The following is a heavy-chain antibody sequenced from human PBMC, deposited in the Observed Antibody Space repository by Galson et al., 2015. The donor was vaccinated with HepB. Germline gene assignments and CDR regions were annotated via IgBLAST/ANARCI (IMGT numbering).Heavy chain of an antibody. J-gene: IGHJ1*01. V-gene: IGHV3-23*01. D-gene: IGHD2-2*01. CDR1: GFTFSSYA. CDR2: ISGSGGST. CDR3: AKASQKLQYQLLLRGAEYFQH. Sequence: SLRLSCAASGFTFSSYAMSWVRQAPGKGLEWVSAISGSGGSTYYADSVKGRFTISRDNSRNTLYLQMNSLGAEDTAVYYCAKASQKLQYQLLLRGAEYFQHWGQGTLVTVSS.